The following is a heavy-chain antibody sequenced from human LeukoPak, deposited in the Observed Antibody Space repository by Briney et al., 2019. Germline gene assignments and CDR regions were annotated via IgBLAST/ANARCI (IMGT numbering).Heavy chain of an antibody. Sequence: PSETLSLTCTVSGGSISSRPYYWGWVRQPPGKGLEWIGTISYSGTTYYNPSLKSRVTISVDKSKNQFSLKLSSVTAADTAVYYCASLDSGSYQTPDYWGQGTLVTVSS. V-gene: IGHV4-39*07. J-gene: IGHJ4*02. CDR2: ISYSGTT. D-gene: IGHD1-26*01. CDR3: ASLDSGSYQTPDY. CDR1: GGSISSRPYY.